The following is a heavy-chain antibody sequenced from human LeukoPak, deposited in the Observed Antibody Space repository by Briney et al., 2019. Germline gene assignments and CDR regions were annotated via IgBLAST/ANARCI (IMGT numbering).Heavy chain of an antibody. V-gene: IGHV4-59*12. CDR1: GGSISRYY. CDR2: IYYSGST. J-gene: IGHJ4*02. Sequence: SETLSLTCTVSGGSISRYYWSWIRQPPGKGLEWIGYIYYSGSTYYNPSLKSRVTISVDTSKNQFSLKLSSVTAADTAVYYCAREDIVGATFDYWGQGTLVTVSS. CDR3: AREDIVGATFDY. D-gene: IGHD1-26*01.